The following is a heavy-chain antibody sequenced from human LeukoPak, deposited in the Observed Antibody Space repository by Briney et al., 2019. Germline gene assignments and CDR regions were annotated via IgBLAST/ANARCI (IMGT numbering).Heavy chain of an antibody. V-gene: IGHV3-30*03. CDR1: GFTFSSYG. J-gene: IGHJ4*02. CDR3: ARGRYSSTWANFDY. D-gene: IGHD6-13*01. CDR2: ISYDGSNK. Sequence: QPGGSLRLSCAASGFTFSSYGMHWVRQAPGKGLEWVAVISYDGSNKYYADSVKGRFTISRDNAKNSLYLQMNSLRAEDTALYLCARGRYSSTWANFDYWGQGTLVTVSS.